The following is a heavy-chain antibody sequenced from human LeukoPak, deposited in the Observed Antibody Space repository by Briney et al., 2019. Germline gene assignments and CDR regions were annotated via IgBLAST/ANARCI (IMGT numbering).Heavy chain of an antibody. CDR3: ARDIWFGELCYFDY. D-gene: IGHD3-10*01. CDR1: GFTFSSYG. Sequence: GGSLRLSCAASGFTFSSYGMHWVRQAPGKGLEWVAVIWYDGSNKYYADSVKGRFTISRGNSKNTLYLQMNSLRAEDTAVYYCARDIWFGELCYFDYWGQGTLVTVSS. CDR2: IWYDGSNK. V-gene: IGHV3-33*01. J-gene: IGHJ4*02.